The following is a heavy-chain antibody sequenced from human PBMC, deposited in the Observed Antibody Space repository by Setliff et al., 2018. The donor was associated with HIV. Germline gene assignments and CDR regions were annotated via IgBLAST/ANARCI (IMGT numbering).Heavy chain of an antibody. Sequence: AASVKVSCKASGYTFSSYDINWVRQATGQGLEWMGWMSPNSGNTGYAQKFQGRVTMTRDTSISTAYMELNNLKFEDTAVYYCARARRDSYDRGRRNHYYIDVWGKGTTVTVSS. CDR2: MSPNSGNT. D-gene: IGHD3-22*01. CDR3: ARARRDSYDRGRRNHYYIDV. V-gene: IGHV1-8*02. CDR1: GYTFSSYD. J-gene: IGHJ6*03.